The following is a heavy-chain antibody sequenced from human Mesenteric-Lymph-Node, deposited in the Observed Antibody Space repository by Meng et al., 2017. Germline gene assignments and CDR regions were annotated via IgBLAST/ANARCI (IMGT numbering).Heavy chain of an antibody. V-gene: IGHV1-18*01. D-gene: IGHD6-13*01. CDR3: AASSSSWYQNWFDP. CDR1: GYGFTSNG. Sequence: QVLQSEWEVRRSGASETFSFKSVGYGFTSNGISWVRQAPGQGLERMGWISAYNSNTNNAQKLHGRVTMTTDASTSTAYMELRSLRSDDKAVYYCAASSSSWYQNWFDPWGQGTLVTVSS. J-gene: IGHJ5*02. CDR2: ISAYNSNT.